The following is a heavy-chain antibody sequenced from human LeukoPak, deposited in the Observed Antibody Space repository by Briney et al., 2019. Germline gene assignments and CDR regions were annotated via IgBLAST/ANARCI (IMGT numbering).Heavy chain of an antibody. CDR1: GFTFTSSA. V-gene: IGHV1-58*02. J-gene: IGHJ6*03. CDR3: ARAQRIAAADYYYYYMDV. D-gene: IGHD6-6*01. Sequence: ASVKVSCKASGFTFTSSAMQWVRQARGQRLEWIGWIVVGSGNTDYAQKFQERVTITRDMSTSTAYMELSSLRSEDTAVYYCARAQRIAAADYYYYYMDVWGKGTTVTVSS. CDR2: IVVGSGNT.